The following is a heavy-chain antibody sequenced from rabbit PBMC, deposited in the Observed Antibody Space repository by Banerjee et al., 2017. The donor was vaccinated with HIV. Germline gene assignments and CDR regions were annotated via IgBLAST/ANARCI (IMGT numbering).Heavy chain of an antibody. J-gene: IGHJ4*01. CDR3: AKYNHISGYWGL. D-gene: IGHD1-1*01. CDR1: GFSFSSSDY. CDR2: IYTNGGST. Sequence: QEQLEESGGDLVKPEGSLTLTCKASGFSFSSSDYMCWVRQAPGKGLELIACIYTNGGSTWYASCVNGRFTISRSTSLNTVNLKMTSLTAADTATYFCAKYNHISGYWGLWGPGTLVTVS. V-gene: IGHV1S43*01.